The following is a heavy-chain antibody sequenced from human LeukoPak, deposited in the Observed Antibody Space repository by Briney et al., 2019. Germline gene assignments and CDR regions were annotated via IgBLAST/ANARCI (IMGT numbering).Heavy chain of an antibody. CDR3: AREYYDFWSGPSRGPYYYYMDV. CDR2: IKRDGSEK. J-gene: IGHJ6*03. V-gene: IGHV3-7*01. CDR1: GFTFSSYW. Sequence: GGSLRLSCAASGFTFSSYWMSWVRQAPGKGLEWVANIKRDGSEKYYVDSVKGRFTISRDNAKNSLYLQMNSLRAEDTAVYYCAREYYDFWSGPSRGPYYYYMDVWGKGTTVTVSS. D-gene: IGHD3-3*01.